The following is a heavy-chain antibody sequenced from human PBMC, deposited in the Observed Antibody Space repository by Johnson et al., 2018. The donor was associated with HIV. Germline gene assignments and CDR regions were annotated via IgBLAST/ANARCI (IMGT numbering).Heavy chain of an antibody. CDR3: AASVYYYDSSGYFAFDI. Sequence: EVQLVESGGGVVQPRGSLRLSCAASGFIFRDYYMSWIRQAPGKGLEWVSAISGSGGSTYYADSVKGRFTISRDNSKNTLYLQMNSLRAEDTAVYYCAASVYYYDSSGYFAFDIWGQGTMVTVSS. CDR1: GFIFRDYY. CDR2: ISGSGGST. D-gene: IGHD3-22*01. V-gene: IGHV3-23*04. J-gene: IGHJ3*02.